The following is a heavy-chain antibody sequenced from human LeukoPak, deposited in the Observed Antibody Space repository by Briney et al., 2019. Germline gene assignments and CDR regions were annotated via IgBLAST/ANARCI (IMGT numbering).Heavy chain of an antibody. Sequence: PGRSLRLSCVVSGFTFSTHGFHWVRQAPGKGLEWVSVIWHDGGRKEYADSVRGRFTISRDNPNLYLQMNSLRAEDTAIYYCARDIGNSGFNLDYWGQGTPVTVSS. CDR1: GFTFSTHG. V-gene: IGHV3-33*01. CDR2: IWHDGGRK. CDR3: ARDIGNSGFNLDY. J-gene: IGHJ4*02. D-gene: IGHD5-12*01.